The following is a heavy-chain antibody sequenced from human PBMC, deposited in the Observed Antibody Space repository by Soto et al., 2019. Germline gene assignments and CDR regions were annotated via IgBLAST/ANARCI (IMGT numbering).Heavy chain of an antibody. J-gene: IGHJ6*02. V-gene: IGHV3-72*01. D-gene: IGHD2-2*02. Sequence: GGSLRLSCAASGFTFSDHYMDWVRQAPGKGLEWVGRTRNKANSYTTEYAASVKGRFTISRDDSKNSLYLQMNSLKTEDTAVYYCARGVYCSSTSCYTDYYGMDVWGQGTTVTVSS. CDR1: GFTFSDHY. CDR3: ARGVYCSSTSCYTDYYGMDV. CDR2: TRNKANSYTT.